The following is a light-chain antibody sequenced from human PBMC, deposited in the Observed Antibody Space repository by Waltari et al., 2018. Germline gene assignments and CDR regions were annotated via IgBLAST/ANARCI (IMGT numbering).Light chain of an antibody. CDR3: SSYAGSSNVV. CDR2: EVN. CDR1: SSDVGGYNY. J-gene: IGLJ2*01. Sequence: QSALTQPPSASGSPGQSVTISCSGTSSDVGGYNYVSWYQQHPGKAPKLMIYEVNKRPSWFPDRFSGSRSGNTASLTVSGLQAEDEADYYCSSYAGSSNVVFGGGTKLTVL. V-gene: IGLV2-8*01.